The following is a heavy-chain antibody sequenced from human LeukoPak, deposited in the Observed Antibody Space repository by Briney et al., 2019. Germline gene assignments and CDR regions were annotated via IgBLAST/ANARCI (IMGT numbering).Heavy chain of an antibody. Sequence: SETLSLTCTVSGGSISSYYWSWIRQPPGKGLEWIGYIYYSGSTNYNPSLKSRVTISVDTSKNQFSLKLTSVTAADTAVYYCARGHYYGSGSYYNPPWFDPWGQGTLVTVSS. CDR2: IYYSGST. J-gene: IGHJ5*02. CDR3: ARGHYYGSGSYYNPPWFDP. CDR1: GGSISSYY. D-gene: IGHD3-10*01. V-gene: IGHV4-59*01.